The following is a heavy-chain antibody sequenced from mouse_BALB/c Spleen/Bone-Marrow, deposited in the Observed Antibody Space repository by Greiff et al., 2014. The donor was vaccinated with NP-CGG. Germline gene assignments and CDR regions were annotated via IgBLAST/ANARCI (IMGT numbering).Heavy chain of an antibody. Sequence: EVQRVESGGGLVQPGGSRKLSCAASGFTFSSFGMHWVRQAPEKGLEWVAYISSGSSTIYYADTVKGRFTISRDNPKNTLFLQMTSLRSEDTAMYYCARGEARATWFAYWGQGTLVTVSA. CDR2: ISSGSSTI. CDR3: ARGEARATWFAY. J-gene: IGHJ3*01. CDR1: GFTFSSFG. D-gene: IGHD3-1*01. V-gene: IGHV5-17*02.